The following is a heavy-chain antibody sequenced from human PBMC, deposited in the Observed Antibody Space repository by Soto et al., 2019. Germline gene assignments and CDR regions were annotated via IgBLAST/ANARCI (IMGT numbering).Heavy chain of an antibody. D-gene: IGHD1-1*01. Sequence: QVQLVESGGGVVQPGRSLRLSCAASGFTFSSYAMHWVRQAPGKGLEGVAVISYDGSNKYYADSVKGRFIISRDNSKNTLYLQMNSLRAEDTAVYYCASEQLAVLRGVLDYWGQGTLVTVSS. J-gene: IGHJ4*02. V-gene: IGHV3-30-3*01. CDR2: ISYDGSNK. CDR3: ASEQLAVLRGVLDY. CDR1: GFTFSSYA.